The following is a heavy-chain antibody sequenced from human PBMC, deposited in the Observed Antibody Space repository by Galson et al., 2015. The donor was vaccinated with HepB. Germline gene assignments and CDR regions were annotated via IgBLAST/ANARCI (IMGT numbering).Heavy chain of an antibody. D-gene: IGHD1-14*01. Sequence: LRLSCATSGFTFSDYYMIWIRQAPGKGLEWVSSIDTSGGSVYYPDSVKGRFTISRDNAKNSLYVQVDSLRAEDTAIYYCARGRKPSSYYGVDVWGQGTTVTVSS. CDR2: IDTSGGSV. CDR3: ARGRKPSSYYGVDV. V-gene: IGHV3-11*01. J-gene: IGHJ6*02. CDR1: GFTFSDYY.